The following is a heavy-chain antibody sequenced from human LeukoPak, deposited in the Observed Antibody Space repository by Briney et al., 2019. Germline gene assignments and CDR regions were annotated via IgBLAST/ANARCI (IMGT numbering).Heavy chain of an antibody. CDR3: ANDYSNYLRF. Sequence: SETLSLTCTVSGYSVSSGYYWGWIRQPPGKGLEWIGEVNHYGTPNYNPSLKSRVTISVDASKSQFSLRLTSVTAADTAVYFCANDYSNYLRFWGQGILVTVSS. V-gene: IGHV4-38-2*02. CDR2: VNHYGTP. J-gene: IGHJ4*02. D-gene: IGHD4-11*01. CDR1: GYSVSSGYY.